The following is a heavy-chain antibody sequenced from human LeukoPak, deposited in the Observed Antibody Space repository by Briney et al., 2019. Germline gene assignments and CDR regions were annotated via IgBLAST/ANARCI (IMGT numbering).Heavy chain of an antibody. CDR1: GFTFSSYA. J-gene: IGHJ4*02. CDR2: ISYDGSNK. V-gene: IGHV3-30-3*01. D-gene: IGHD1-26*01. CDR3: ARELVGPFGS. Sequence: GGSLRLSCGASGFTFSSYAMHWVRQAPGKGLEWVAVISYDGSNKYYADSVKGRFTISRDNSKNTLYLQMNSLRAEDTAVYYCARELVGPFGSWGQGTLVTVSS.